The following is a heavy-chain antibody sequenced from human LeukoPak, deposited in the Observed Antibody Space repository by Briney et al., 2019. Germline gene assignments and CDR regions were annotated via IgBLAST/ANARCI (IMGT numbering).Heavy chain of an antibody. CDR1: GYTFTGYY. Sequence: GASVKVSCKASGYTFTGYYIHWVRQAPGQGLEWMGWINPYSGDTNYAQKFQGRVTMTRDTSISTAYMEVNRLRSDDTAVYYCAREIEAYCDGDCYLIYQFYYMDVWGKGTTVTVSS. V-gene: IGHV1-2*02. D-gene: IGHD2-21*02. CDR2: INPYSGDT. CDR3: AREIEAYCDGDCYLIYQFYYMDV. J-gene: IGHJ6*03.